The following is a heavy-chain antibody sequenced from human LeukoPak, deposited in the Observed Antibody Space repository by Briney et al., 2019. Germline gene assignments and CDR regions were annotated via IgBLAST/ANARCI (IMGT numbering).Heavy chain of an antibody. D-gene: IGHD3-10*02. CDR2: IGPGPSHT. CDR3: ARDYVTMAPDY. V-gene: IGHV3-21*01. Sequence: GSLRLSCAASGFTFNTYGMNWVRQALGKGLEWLSYIGPGPSHTYYADSVRGRFVISRDDAKSSLYLQMSSLRAEDTAVYYCARDYVTMAPDYGGLGTLVTVSS. CDR1: GFTFNTYG. J-gene: IGHJ4*02.